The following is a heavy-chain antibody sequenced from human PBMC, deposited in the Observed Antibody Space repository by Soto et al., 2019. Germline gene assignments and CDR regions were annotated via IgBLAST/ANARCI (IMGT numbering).Heavy chain of an antibody. D-gene: IGHD6-13*01. CDR1: GGSISSSGFY. J-gene: IGHJ6*03. CDR2: IYYSGST. Sequence: SETLSLTCTVSGGSISSSGFYWGWIRQPPGKGLEWIGSIYYSGSTYYNPSLKSRVTVSVDTSKNQFSLKLSSVTAADTAVYNCARQIAGDTGSYFYYYTDVWGKGTTVTVS. V-gene: IGHV4-39*01. CDR3: ARQIAGDTGSYFYYYTDV.